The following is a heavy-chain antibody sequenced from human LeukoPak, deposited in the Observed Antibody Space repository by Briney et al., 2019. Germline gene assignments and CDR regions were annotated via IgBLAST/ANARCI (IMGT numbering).Heavy chain of an antibody. CDR1: GGSISSGSYY. CDR3: ARGDTAMVSPFDY. V-gene: IGHV4-61*02. D-gene: IGHD5-18*01. Sequence: PSQTLSLTCTVSGGSISSGSYYWSWIRQPAGKGLEWIGRIYTSGSTNYNPSLKSRVTISVDTSKNQFSLKLSSVTAADTAVYYCARGDTAMVSPFDYWGQGTLVTVSS. J-gene: IGHJ4*02. CDR2: IYTSGST.